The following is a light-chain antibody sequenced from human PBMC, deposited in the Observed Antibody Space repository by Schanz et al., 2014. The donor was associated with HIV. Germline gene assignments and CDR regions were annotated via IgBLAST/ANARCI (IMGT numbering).Light chain of an antibody. V-gene: IGKV1-39*01. CDR3: QQYHTFPLT. J-gene: IGKJ5*01. CDR2: AAS. CDR1: QSISSY. Sequence: DIQMTQSPSSLSASVGDRVIITCRASQSISSYLNWYQQKPGKAPKLLIYAASSLQSGVPSRFSGSGSGTDFTLTISCLQSEDFTTFFYCQQYHTFPLTFGQGTRLEI.